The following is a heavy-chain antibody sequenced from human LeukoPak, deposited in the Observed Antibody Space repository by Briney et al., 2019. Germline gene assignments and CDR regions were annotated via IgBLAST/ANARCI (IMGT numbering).Heavy chain of an antibody. V-gene: IGHV1-18*01. CDR3: AREWGPGIAVAGEFDY. CDR1: GYTFTRSS. CDR2: VSHLNGNT. J-gene: IGHJ4*02. Sequence: GASVKVSRQVSGYTFTRSSIIWVRQAPGQGLEWMGWVSHLNGNTDYAQKFQGRVTITADKSTSTAYMELSSLRSEDTAVYYCAREWGPGIAVAGEFDYWGQGTLVTVSS. D-gene: IGHD6-19*01.